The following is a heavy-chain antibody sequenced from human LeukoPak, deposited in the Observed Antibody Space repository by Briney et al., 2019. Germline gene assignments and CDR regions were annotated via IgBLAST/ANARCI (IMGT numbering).Heavy chain of an antibody. V-gene: IGHV4-59*01. CDR1: GGSIGSYY. D-gene: IGHD3-22*01. J-gene: IGHJ4*02. Sequence: PSETLSLTCTVSGGSIGSYYWSWIRQPPGKGLEWIGFISYSGSTTYNPSLKSRVTISLDTSKNQFSLNLSSVTGADTAVYHCARGGPGSGYHYYLDYWGQGTLVTVSS. CDR3: ARGGPGSGYHYYLDY. CDR2: ISYSGST.